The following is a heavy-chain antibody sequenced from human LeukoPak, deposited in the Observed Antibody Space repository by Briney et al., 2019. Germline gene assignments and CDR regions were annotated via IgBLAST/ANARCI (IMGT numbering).Heavy chain of an antibody. CDR1: GYSFTTLY. D-gene: IGHD3-10*01. J-gene: IGHJ3*01. CDR2: IDPSGGTT. Sequence: APVKVSCWASGYSFTTLYMHWVRQASGQPPEWMGAIDPSGGTTRYAQKFQGRVTMTRDTSTSTVHMELSRLRYDDTAVYYCARDRARVGTKDDAFDVWGQGTMVIVSS. V-gene: IGHV1-46*01. CDR3: ARDRARVGTKDDAFDV.